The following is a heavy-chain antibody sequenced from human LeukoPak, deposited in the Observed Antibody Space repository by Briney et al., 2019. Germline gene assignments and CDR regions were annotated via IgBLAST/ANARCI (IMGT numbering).Heavy chain of an antibody. CDR2: IIPILGIT. Sequence: SVKVSCKASGYTFTGFYFHWMRQAPGQGLEWMGRIIPILGITNYAQKFQGRVTITADKSTSTAYMELSSLRSEDTAVYYCAKDRDGYNREFDYWGQGTLVTVSS. CDR3: AKDRDGYNREFDY. V-gene: IGHV1-69*04. D-gene: IGHD5-24*01. CDR1: GYTFTGFY. J-gene: IGHJ4*02.